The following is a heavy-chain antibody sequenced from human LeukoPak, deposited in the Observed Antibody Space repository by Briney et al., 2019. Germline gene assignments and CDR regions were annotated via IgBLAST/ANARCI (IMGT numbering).Heavy chain of an antibody. Sequence: SETLPLTCTVSGGSINRYCWSWIRQPPGKGLEWLGYIDHSGRTKYNPSLKSRVTMSVDTSRNQFSLKVTSVTAADTAVYYCASDSSGSYHPYYWGQGTLVTVSS. CDR3: ASDSSGSYHPYY. J-gene: IGHJ4*02. D-gene: IGHD3-22*01. CDR1: GGSINRYC. V-gene: IGHV4-4*09. CDR2: IDHSGRT.